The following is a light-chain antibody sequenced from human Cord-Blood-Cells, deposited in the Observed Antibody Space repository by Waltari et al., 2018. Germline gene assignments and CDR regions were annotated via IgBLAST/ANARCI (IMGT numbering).Light chain of an antibody. CDR2: WAS. J-gene: IGKJ4*01. CDR1: PNVLYSSNNKNY. Sequence: DIVMTQSPDSLAVSLGERATIHCKSSPNVLYSSNNKNYLAWYQQKPGQPNKMLIYWASTRESGVPDRFSGSGSGTDFTLTISSLQAEDVAVYYCQQYYSTPLTFGGGTKVEIK. V-gene: IGKV4-1*01. CDR3: QQYYSTPLT.